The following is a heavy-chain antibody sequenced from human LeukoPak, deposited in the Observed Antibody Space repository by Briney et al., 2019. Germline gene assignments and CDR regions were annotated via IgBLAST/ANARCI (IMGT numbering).Heavy chain of an antibody. V-gene: IGHV1-18*01. D-gene: IGHD2-2*01. CDR2: ISAYNGNT. J-gene: IGHJ6*02. CDR1: GYTFTSYG. Sequence: GASVKVSCKASGYTFTSYGISWVRQAPGQGLEWMGWISAYNGNTDYAQKLQGRVTMTTDTSTSTAYMELRSPRSDDTAVYYCARDTSTSFTNYYYGMDVWGQGTTVTVSS. CDR3: ARDTSTSFTNYYYGMDV.